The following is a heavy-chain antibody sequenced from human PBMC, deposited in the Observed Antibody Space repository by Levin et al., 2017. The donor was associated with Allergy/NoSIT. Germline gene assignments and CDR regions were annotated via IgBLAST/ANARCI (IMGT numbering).Heavy chain of an antibody. CDR3: ARDLYNDDSVFGY. CDR1: RYIFSDYF. V-gene: IGHV1-2*02. Sequence: ASVKVSCKASRYIFSDYFIHWVRQAPGQGLEWMGWINPHSGDTKYAQEFQGRVTMTRDTSISTAYMEPTRLTSDDTAVYYCARDLYNDDSVFGYWGQGTLVNVFS. D-gene: IGHD3-22*01. J-gene: IGHJ4*02. CDR2: INPHSGDT.